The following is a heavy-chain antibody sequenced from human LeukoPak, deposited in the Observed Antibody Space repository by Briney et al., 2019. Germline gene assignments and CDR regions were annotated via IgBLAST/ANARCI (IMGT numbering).Heavy chain of an antibody. J-gene: IGHJ4*02. V-gene: IGHV3-30-3*01. CDR2: ISYDGSNK. D-gene: IGHD6-25*01. CDR1: GFTFSSYA. Sequence: QAGGSLRLSCAASGFTFSSYAMHWVRQAPGKGLEWVAVISYDGSNKYYADSVKGRFTISRDNSKNTLYLQMNSLRAEDTAVYYWATEAPPQRLIDYCGQGTL. CDR3: ATEAPPQRLIDY.